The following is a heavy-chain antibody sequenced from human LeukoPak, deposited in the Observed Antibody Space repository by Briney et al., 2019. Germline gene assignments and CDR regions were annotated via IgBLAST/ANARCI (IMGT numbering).Heavy chain of an antibody. V-gene: IGHV1-24*01. J-gene: IGHJ4*02. CDR1: GYTLTELS. CDR2: FDPEDGET. Sequence: ASVKVSCKLSGYTLTELSMHWERQAPGKGLEWMGGFDPEDGETIYAQKFQGRVTMTEDTSTDTAYMELSSLRSEDTAVYYCATRYMETGYSSGWYLPFFDYWGQGTLVTVSS. D-gene: IGHD6-19*01. CDR3: ATRYMETGYSSGWYLPFFDY.